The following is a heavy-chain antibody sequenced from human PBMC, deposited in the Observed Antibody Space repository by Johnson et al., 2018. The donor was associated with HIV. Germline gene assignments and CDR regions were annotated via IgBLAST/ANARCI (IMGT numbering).Heavy chain of an antibody. J-gene: IGHJ3*02. CDR1: RFTFNSYD. D-gene: IGHD2-15*01. V-gene: IGHV3-9*01. CDR3: ASILVVAAQEADAFDI. Sequence: VQLVESGGGEVQPGGSLRLSCAASRFTFNSYDMNWVRQAPGKGLEWVSDISWNSGSIGYADFVKGRFTISRDNSKNTLYLQMNSLRAEDTAVYYCASILVVAAQEADAFDIWGQGTMVTVSS. CDR2: ISWNSGSI.